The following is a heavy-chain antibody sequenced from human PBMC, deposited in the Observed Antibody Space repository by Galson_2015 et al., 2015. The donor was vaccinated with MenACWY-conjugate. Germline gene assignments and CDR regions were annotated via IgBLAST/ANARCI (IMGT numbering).Heavy chain of an antibody. CDR2: INAGNGNT. Sequence: SVKVSCKASGYTFTSYAMHWVRQAPGQRLEWMGWINAGNGNTKYSQKFQGRVTITRDTSASTAYMELSSLRSEDTAVYYCATEVELYGSGYYYGMDVWGQRTTVTVSS. D-gene: IGHD3-10*01. CDR3: ATEVELYGSGYYYGMDV. V-gene: IGHV1-3*01. J-gene: IGHJ6*02. CDR1: GYTFTSYA.